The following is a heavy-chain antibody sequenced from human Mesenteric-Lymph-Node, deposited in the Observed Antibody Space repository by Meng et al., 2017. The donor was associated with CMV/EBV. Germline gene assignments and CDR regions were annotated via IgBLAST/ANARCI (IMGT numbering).Heavy chain of an antibody. CDR2: INHSGST. CDR3: ARGGGYYYGMDV. Sequence: SETLSLTCAVYGGSFSGYYWSWIRQPPGKGLEWIGEINHSGSTNYNPSLKSRVTISVDKSKNQFSLKLSSVTAADTAVYYCARGGGYYYGMDVRGQGTTVTVSS. D-gene: IGHD3-16*01. CDR1: GGSFSGYY. J-gene: IGHJ6*02. V-gene: IGHV4-34*01.